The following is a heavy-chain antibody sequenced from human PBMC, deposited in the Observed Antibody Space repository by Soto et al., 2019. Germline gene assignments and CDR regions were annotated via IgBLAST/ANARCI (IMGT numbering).Heavy chain of an antibody. J-gene: IGHJ4*02. CDR2: ISGSGGST. CDR1: GFTFSSYA. CDR3: ATHPKLEQSGLVDY. Sequence: ESGGGLVQPGGSLRLSCAASGFTFSSYAMSWVRQAPGKGLEWVSAISGSGGSTYYADSVKGRFTISRDNSKNTLYLQMNSLRAEDTAVYYCATHPKLEQSGLVDYWGQGTLVTVSS. D-gene: IGHD1-1*01. V-gene: IGHV3-23*01.